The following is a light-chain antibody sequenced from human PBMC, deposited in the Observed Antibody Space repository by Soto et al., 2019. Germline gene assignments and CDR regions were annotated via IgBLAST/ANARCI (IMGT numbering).Light chain of an antibody. CDR1: QSVSSR. J-gene: IGKJ1*01. Sequence: EIEMTHSPATLSVSPWEGATLSCRASQSVSSRLAWYQQKPGQAPRLLIYTRSSRASGVPAKFSGSGSGTEFTLTIDSLQSEDFVLYYCQQYNSWPRTFGQGTKV. CDR2: TRS. CDR3: QQYNSWPRT. V-gene: IGKV3-15*01.